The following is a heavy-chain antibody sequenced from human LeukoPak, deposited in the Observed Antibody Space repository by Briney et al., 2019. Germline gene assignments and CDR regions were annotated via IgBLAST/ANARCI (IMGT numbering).Heavy chain of an antibody. V-gene: IGHV4-59*01. Sequence: SETLSLTCSVSGGXITSYYWSWIRQTPGKGLEWIGYMSYSGSSSYNPSLKSRVTISIDTSKNQVSLKLSSVTAADTAVYYCARDQRSGELFDYYYYGMDVWGQGTTVTVSS. CDR3: ARDQRSGELFDYYYYGMDV. CDR2: MSYSGSS. D-gene: IGHD3-10*01. CDR1: GGXITSYY. J-gene: IGHJ6*02.